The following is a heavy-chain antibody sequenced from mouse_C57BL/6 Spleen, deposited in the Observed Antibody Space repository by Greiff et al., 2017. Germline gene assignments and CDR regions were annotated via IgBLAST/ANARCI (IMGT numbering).Heavy chain of an antibody. CDR1: GFTFSSYA. D-gene: IGHD2-5*01. V-gene: IGHV5-4*01. CDR2: ISDGGSYT. J-gene: IGHJ3*01. Sequence: DVMLVESGGGLVKPGGSLKLSCAASGFTFSSYAMSWVRQTPEKRLEWVATISDGGSYTYYPDNVKGRFTISRDNAKNNLYLQMSHLKSEDTAMYYCARENYYNNFWFAYWGQGTLVTVSA. CDR3: ARENYYNNFWFAY.